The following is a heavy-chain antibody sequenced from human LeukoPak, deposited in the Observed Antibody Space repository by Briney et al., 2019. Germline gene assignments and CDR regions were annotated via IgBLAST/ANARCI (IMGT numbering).Heavy chain of an antibody. D-gene: IGHD6-19*01. CDR2: ISYDGSNK. CDR3: AKSLFQWLVIGMDV. J-gene: IGHJ6*02. Sequence: GGSLRLSCAASRFTFSSYGMHWVRQAPGKGLEWVAVISYDGSNKYYADSVKGRFTISRDNSKNTLYLQMNSLRAEDTAVYYCAKSLFQWLVIGMDVWGQGTTVTVSS. CDR1: RFTFSSYG. V-gene: IGHV3-30*18.